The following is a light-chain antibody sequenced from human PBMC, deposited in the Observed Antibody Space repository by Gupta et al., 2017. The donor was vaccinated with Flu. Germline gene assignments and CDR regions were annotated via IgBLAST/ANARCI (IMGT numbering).Light chain of an antibody. V-gene: IGKV3-20*01. CDR3: HQYGDSPRT. Sequence: GTLSLSPGERGTLSCRASQGVNNNYLAWYQQKPGQAPRLLIYGASTRATGIPDRFSGSGFGADFTLTISRLEPEDFAVYYCHQYGDSPRTFGQGTKVEI. J-gene: IGKJ1*01. CDR1: QGVNNNY. CDR2: GAS.